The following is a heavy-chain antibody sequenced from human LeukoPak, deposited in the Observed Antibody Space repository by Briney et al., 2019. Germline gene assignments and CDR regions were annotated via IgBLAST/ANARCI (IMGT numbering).Heavy chain of an antibody. D-gene: IGHD4-17*01. J-gene: IGHJ3*02. Sequence: PGGSLRLSCAASGFTFSNAWMSWVRQAPGKGLEWVGRIKSKTDGGTTDYAAPVKGRFTISRDDSKNTLYLQMNSLKTEDTAVYYCTTDTSLTVTYAADAFDIWGQGTMVTVSS. CDR2: IKSKTDGGTT. V-gene: IGHV3-15*01. CDR3: TTDTSLTVTYAADAFDI. CDR1: GFTFSNAW.